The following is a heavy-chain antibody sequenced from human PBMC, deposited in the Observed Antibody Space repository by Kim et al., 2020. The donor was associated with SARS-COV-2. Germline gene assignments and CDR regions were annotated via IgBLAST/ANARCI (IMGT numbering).Heavy chain of an antibody. V-gene: IGHV4-59*01. CDR1: GGSISSYY. CDR2: IYYSGST. Sequence: SETLSLTCTVSGGSISSYYWSWIRQPPGKGLEWIGYIYYSGSTNYNPSLTSRVTISVDTSKNQYSLKLSSVTAAGTAVYYCARGSNKHGFDYWGQGTLVTVSS. J-gene: IGHJ4*02. CDR3: ARGSNKHGFDY.